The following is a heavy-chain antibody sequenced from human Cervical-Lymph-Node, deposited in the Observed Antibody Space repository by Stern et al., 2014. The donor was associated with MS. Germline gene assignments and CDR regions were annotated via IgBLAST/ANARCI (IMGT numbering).Heavy chain of an antibody. D-gene: IGHD3-3*01. CDR3: ARDTQDTLFGVVRWFDP. Sequence: QVQLQESGPGLVKPSQTLSLTCTVSGGSISSGNYYWSWIRQPAGKGLEWIGRIYASGSSNYNPSLESRVTILLDTSKNQFPMHLGSVTAADTAVYYCARDTQDTLFGVVRWFDPWGQGTLVTVSS. J-gene: IGHJ5*02. CDR1: GGSISSGNYY. V-gene: IGHV4-61*02. CDR2: IYASGSS.